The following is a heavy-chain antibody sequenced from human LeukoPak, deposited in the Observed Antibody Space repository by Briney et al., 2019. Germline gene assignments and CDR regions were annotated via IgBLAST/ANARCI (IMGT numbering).Heavy chain of an antibody. CDR2: ISYDGSNK. J-gene: IGHJ4*02. D-gene: IGHD6-13*01. CDR3: ARGAHRIATTSKIDY. CDR1: GFTFGDYA. V-gene: IGHV3-30*04. Sequence: GGSPRLSCTASGFTFGDYAMHWVRQAPGKGLEWVAVISYDGSNKYYADSVKGRFTISRDNSKNTLYLQTNSLRAEDTAVYYCARGAHRIATTSKIDYWGQGTLVTVSS.